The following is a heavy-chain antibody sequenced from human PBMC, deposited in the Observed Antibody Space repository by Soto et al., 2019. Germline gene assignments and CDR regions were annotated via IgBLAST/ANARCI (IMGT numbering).Heavy chain of an antibody. V-gene: IGHV4-30-4*01. CDR1: GGSISSGDYY. CDR2: IYYSGST. J-gene: IGHJ4*02. D-gene: IGHD3-10*01. CDR3: ARVPVRVVIISVGSFDY. Sequence: QVQLQESGPGLVKPSQTLSLTCTVSGGSISSGDYYWSWIRQPPGKGLEWIGYIYYSGSTYYNPSLKSRVTISVDTSKNQFSLKLSSVTAADTAVYYCARVPVRVVIISVGSFDYWGQGTLVTVSS.